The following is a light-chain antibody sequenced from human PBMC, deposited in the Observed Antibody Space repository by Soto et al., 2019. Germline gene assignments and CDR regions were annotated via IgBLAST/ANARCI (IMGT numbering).Light chain of an antibody. CDR1: SSDVGGYSY. V-gene: IGLV2-14*01. J-gene: IGLJ1*01. CDR3: AAYTTSSNYV. CDR2: DVS. Sequence: QSALTQPASVSGSPGQSITISCTGTSSDVGGYSYVSWYQQQPGTAPKLVISDVSNRPSGVSDRFSDSKSGNTASLTISGLQTEDESDYYCAAYTTSSNYVFGTGTKLTVL.